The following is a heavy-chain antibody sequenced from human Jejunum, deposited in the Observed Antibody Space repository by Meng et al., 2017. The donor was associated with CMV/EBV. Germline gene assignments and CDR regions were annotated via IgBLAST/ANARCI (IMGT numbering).Heavy chain of an antibody. CDR2: VKSEIDGATT. CDR3: TTGGVVGS. J-gene: IGHJ4*02. D-gene: IGHD2-21*01. V-gene: IGHV3-15*01. Sequence: CAASGFTFSNAWMNWVRQAPGKGLEWVGRVKSEIDGATTDYAAPVKGRFTISRDDSKNTVYMQLNGLKSEDTGVYYCTTGGVVGSWGQGTLVTVSS. CDR1: GFTFSNAW.